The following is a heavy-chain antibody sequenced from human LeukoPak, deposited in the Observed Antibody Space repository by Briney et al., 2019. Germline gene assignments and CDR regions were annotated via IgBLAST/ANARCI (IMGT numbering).Heavy chain of an antibody. Sequence: PSETLSLTCTVTGGSISGYYWSWIRQPPGKGLEWIGFIYHSGTTNYNPSLKSRVTVSVDTSKNQFSLMLSSVTAADTAVYYCARMTSYSSGCYFDYWGQGTLVTVSS. V-gene: IGHV4-59*01. CDR3: ARMTSYSSGCYFDY. CDR1: GGSISGYY. CDR2: IYHSGTT. J-gene: IGHJ4*02. D-gene: IGHD6-19*01.